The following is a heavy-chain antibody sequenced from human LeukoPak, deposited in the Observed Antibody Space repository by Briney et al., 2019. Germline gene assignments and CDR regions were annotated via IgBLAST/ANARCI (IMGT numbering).Heavy chain of an antibody. J-gene: IGHJ4*02. D-gene: IGHD6-19*01. V-gene: IGHV2-70*11. CDR3: ARIRSSGWSFDY. CDR2: IDWDDDK. Sequence: RESGPALVKPTQTLTLTCTFSGFSLSDSGMCVSWIRQPPGKALEWLARIDWDDDKYYSTSLKTRLTISKNTSKNQVVLTMTNMDPVDTAIYYCARIRSSGWSFDYWGQGTLVTVPS. CDR1: GFSLSDSGMC.